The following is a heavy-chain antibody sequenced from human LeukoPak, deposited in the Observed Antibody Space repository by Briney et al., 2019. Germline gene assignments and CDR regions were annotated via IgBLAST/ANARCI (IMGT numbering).Heavy chain of an antibody. CDR1: GFTFSSYG. J-gene: IGHJ4*02. V-gene: IGHV3-30*03. CDR3: ARDHRYGGLFDY. D-gene: IGHD1-1*01. Sequence: GGSLRLSCAASGFTFSSYGMHWVRQAPGKGLEWVAVISYDGSNKYYADSVKGRFTISRDNAENSLYLQMNSLRAEDTAVYYCARDHRYGGLFDYWGQGTLVTVSS. CDR2: ISYDGSNK.